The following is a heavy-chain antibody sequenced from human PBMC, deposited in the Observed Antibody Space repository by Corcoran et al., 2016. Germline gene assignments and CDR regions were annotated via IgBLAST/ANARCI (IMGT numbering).Heavy chain of an antibody. D-gene: IGHD2-15*01. CDR1: GGSISSYY. J-gene: IGHJ4*02. CDR3: ASYSDYYFDY. CDR2: IYYSGST. Sequence: QVQLQESGPGLVKPSETLSLTCTVSGGSISSYYWSWIRQPPGKGLEWIGYIYYSGSTNYNPSLKSRVTISVDTSKNQFSLKLSSVTAADTAVDYCASYSDYYFDYWGQGTLVTVSS. V-gene: IGHV4-59*01.